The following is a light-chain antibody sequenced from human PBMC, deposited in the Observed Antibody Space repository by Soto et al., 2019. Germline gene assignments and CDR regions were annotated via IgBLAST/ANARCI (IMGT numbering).Light chain of an antibody. CDR1: QSLLNSSNKKTY. Sequence: DIVMTQSPDSLAVSLGERATINCKSSQSLLNSSNKKTYLTWFQQKPGQPPKFLVYWASSRKSGVPDRFSGSGSGTDFTLTINSLQAEDVAVYYCQQYYSYPYTFGQGTKLEI. CDR2: WAS. CDR3: QQYYSYPYT. V-gene: IGKV4-1*01. J-gene: IGKJ2*01.